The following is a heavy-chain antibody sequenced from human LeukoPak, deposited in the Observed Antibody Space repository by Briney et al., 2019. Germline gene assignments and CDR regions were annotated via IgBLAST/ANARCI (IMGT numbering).Heavy chain of an antibody. V-gene: IGHV3-20*04. Sequence: GGSLRLSCAASGFTFDDYGMSWVRQAPGKGLEWVSGINWNGGSTGYADSVKGRFTISRDNAKNSLYLQMNSLRAEDTALYYCARLSCTYSSGWYVYWGQGTLVTVSS. CDR2: INWNGGST. J-gene: IGHJ1*01. CDR3: ARLSCTYSSGWYVY. CDR1: GFTFDDYG. D-gene: IGHD6-19*01.